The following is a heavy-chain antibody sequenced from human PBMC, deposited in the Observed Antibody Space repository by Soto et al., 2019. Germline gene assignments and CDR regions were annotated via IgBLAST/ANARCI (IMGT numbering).Heavy chain of an antibody. V-gene: IGHV3-7*01. CDR2: LNQDGSER. CDR3: ASWVYSLNY. Sequence: EVQLVESGGGLVQPGGSLRLSCVTSGFTFSDSWMNWVRQAPGKGLEWVANLNQDGSERKYVDSVKGRFTISRDNARNSVYLQINNLSMEDTAVYYCASWVYSLNYWGQGTLVTVSS. J-gene: IGHJ4*02. D-gene: IGHD2-15*01. CDR1: GFTFSDSW.